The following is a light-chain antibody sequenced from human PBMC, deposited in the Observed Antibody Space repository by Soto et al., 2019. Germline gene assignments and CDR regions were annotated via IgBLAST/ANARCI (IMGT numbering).Light chain of an antibody. CDR3: QQYGSSPWT. CDR2: GAS. Sequence: IVLTQSPGTLSVSPGESATLSWRASQSVSSSYLAWYQQQPGQAPRLLIYGASSRATGIPDRFSGSGSGTDFTLTISRLEPEDFAVYYCQQYGSSPWTFGQGTKVDI. V-gene: IGKV3-20*01. CDR1: QSVSSSY. J-gene: IGKJ1*01.